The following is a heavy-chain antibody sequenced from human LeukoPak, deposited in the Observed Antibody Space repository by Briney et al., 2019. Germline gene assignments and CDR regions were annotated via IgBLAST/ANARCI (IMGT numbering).Heavy chain of an antibody. CDR3: AKFPHND. CDR1: GFTFSSYG. V-gene: IGHV3-30*18. CDR2: ISYDGSNK. Sequence: TGGSLRLSCAASGFTFSSYGMPWVRQAPGKGLEWVAVISYDGSNKYYADSVKGRFTISRDNSKNTLYLQMNSLRAEDTAVYYCAKFPHNDWGQGTLVTVSS. D-gene: IGHD5-24*01. J-gene: IGHJ4*02.